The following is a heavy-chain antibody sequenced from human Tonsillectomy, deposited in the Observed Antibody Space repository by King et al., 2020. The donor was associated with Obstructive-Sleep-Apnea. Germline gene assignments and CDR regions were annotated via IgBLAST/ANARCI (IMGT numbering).Heavy chain of an antibody. V-gene: IGHV4-59*01. CDR1: GGSISTYY. J-gene: IGHJ5*01. D-gene: IGHD3-10*01. CDR3: ARAPYGSGIIDWFDS. Sequence: VQLQESGPGLVKPSETLSLTCTVSGGSISTYYWSWIRQSPGKGLEWIGYIYYSGSSNYIPSLKSRVSMSVDTSKNQFSLKLTSVTAADTAVYFCARAPYGSGIIDWFDSWGQGTLVTVSS. CDR2: IYYSGSS.